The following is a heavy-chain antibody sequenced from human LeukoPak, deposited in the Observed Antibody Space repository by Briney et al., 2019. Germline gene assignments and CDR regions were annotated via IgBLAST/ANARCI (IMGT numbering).Heavy chain of an antibody. Sequence: SETLSLTCTVSGGSISSYYWSWIRQPPGKGLEWIGYIYYSGSTNYNPSLKSRVTIPVDTSKNQFSLKLSSVTAADTAVYYCARATGTVAGKFDYWGQGTLVTVSS. V-gene: IGHV4-59*01. D-gene: IGHD6-19*01. CDR1: GGSISSYY. CDR2: IYYSGST. CDR3: ARATGTVAGKFDY. J-gene: IGHJ4*02.